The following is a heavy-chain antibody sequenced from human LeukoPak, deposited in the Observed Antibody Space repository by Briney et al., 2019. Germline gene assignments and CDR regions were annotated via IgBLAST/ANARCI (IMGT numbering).Heavy chain of an antibody. CDR2: IYFSGST. Sequence: PSETLSLTCTVSGGSTSSSNFYWGWIRQPPGKGLEWIASIYFSGSTYYNPSLKSRVTIYIDTSKNQFSLKLRSVTAADTAVYYCARRPTTSIVGATTNYFDSWGQGTLSPSPQ. J-gene: IGHJ4*02. CDR1: GGSTSSSNFY. V-gene: IGHV4-39*01. CDR3: ARRPTTSIVGATTNYFDS. D-gene: IGHD1-26*01.